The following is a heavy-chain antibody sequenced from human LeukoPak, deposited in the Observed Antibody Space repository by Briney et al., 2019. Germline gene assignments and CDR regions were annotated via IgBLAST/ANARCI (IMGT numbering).Heavy chain of an antibody. J-gene: IGHJ3*02. Sequence: SETLSLTCTASGDSITSSNYYWGWVRQSPGRGLEWLGNIFYNGGPYYNPSFKSRGVISVDTSKNHFSLTLNAVTAADTAVYHCASYSGIYSAFEIWSQGTLVTVSS. D-gene: IGHD1-26*01. CDR1: GDSITSSNYY. CDR2: IFYNGGP. CDR3: ASYSGIYSAFEI. V-gene: IGHV4-39*07.